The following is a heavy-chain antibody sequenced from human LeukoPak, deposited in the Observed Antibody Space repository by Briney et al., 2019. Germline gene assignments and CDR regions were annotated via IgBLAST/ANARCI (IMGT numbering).Heavy chain of an antibody. CDR1: RFTFSSYA. CDR2: ISGSGGAT. D-gene: IGHD3-10*01. Sequence: GGSLRLSCAASRFTFSSYAMGWVRQVPGKGLEWVSAISGSGGATYYADSVKGRFTISRDNSKNTLYLQMNSLGAEDTAVYYCAKEGFTMDFDYWGQGTLVTVSS. J-gene: IGHJ4*02. V-gene: IGHV3-23*01. CDR3: AKEGFTMDFDY.